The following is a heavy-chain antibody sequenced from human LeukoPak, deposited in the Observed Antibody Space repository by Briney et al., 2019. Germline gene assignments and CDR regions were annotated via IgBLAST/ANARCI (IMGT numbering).Heavy chain of an antibody. CDR3: ARDARRARRVYAFDV. Sequence: SETLSLTCAVYGGSFSGYYWSWIRQPPGKGLEWIGEINHSGSTNYNPSLKSRVTISVDTSKNQFSLKLSSVTAADTAVYYCARDARRARRVYAFDVWGQGTMVTVSS. D-gene: IGHD6-13*01. CDR1: GGSFSGYY. J-gene: IGHJ3*01. V-gene: IGHV4-34*01. CDR2: INHSGST.